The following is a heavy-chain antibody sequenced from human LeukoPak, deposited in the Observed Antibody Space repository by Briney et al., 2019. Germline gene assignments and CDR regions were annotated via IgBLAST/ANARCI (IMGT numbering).Heavy chain of an antibody. CDR3: AKTKQGSGYLDY. CDR1: GFTFTSYA. V-gene: IGHV3-23*01. Sequence: GGSLRLSCAPSGFTFTSYAIKWVRQAPGKGLEWVSVISGAGGTTYYADSVKGRFTISRDNSKNTVYLQMDSLRAEDTAVYCCAKTKQGSGYLDYWGQGTLVTVSS. D-gene: IGHD3-10*01. J-gene: IGHJ4*02. CDR2: ISGAGGTT.